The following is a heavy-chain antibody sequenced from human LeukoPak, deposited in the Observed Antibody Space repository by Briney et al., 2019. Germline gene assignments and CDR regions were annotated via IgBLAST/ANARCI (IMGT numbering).Heavy chain of an antibody. CDR3: ARGRSSSWSSFDY. Sequence: KPPETLSLTCTVSGGSISSGDYYWSWIRQAPGKGLEWIGYIYNNGRTYYNPSLKSRVTISVDTSKNLFSLKVSSVTAADAAVYYCARGRSSSWSSFDYWGQGTLVTVSS. CDR1: GGSISSGDYY. D-gene: IGHD6-13*01. J-gene: IGHJ4*02. V-gene: IGHV4-30-4*01. CDR2: IYNNGRT.